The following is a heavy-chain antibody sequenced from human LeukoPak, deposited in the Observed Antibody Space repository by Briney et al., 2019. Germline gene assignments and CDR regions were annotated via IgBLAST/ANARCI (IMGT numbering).Heavy chain of an antibody. CDR3: ARDDDSGAY. CDR2: ISNFGSTI. D-gene: IGHD2-15*01. J-gene: IGHJ4*02. Sequence: PGGSLRLSCAASGFTFSSYEMNWVRQAPGKGLEWVSYISNFGSTIYYADSVKGRFTISRDNAKNSLYLQMNSLRAEDTAVYHCARDDDSGAYWGQGTLVTVSS. CDR1: GFTFSSYE. V-gene: IGHV3-48*03.